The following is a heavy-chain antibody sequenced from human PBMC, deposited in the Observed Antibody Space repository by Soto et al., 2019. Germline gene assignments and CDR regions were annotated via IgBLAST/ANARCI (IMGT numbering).Heavy chain of an antibody. V-gene: IGHV3-30-3*01. CDR1: GFTFSSYA. D-gene: IGHD5-12*01. CDR3: ARERGDGYNGAFGY. Sequence: GSLRLSCAASGFTFSSYAMHWVRQAPGKGLEWVAVISYDGSNKYYADSVKGRFTISRDNSKNTLYLQMNSLRAEDTAVYYCARERGDGYNGAFGYWGQGTLVTVSS. CDR2: ISYDGSNK. J-gene: IGHJ4*02.